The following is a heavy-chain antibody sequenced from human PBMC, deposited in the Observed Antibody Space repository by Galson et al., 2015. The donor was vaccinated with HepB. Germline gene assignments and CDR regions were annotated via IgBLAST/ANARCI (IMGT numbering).Heavy chain of an antibody. J-gene: IGHJ6*02. CDR3: AKGGTTGMISYYYGMDV. D-gene: IGHD1-1*01. Sequence: SLRLSCAASGFTFSSYGMHWVRQAPGKGLEWVAVISYDGSNKYYADSVKGRFTISRDNSENTLYLQMNSLRAEDTAVYYCAKGGTTGMISYYYGMDVWGQGTTV. V-gene: IGHV3-30*18. CDR1: GFTFSSYG. CDR2: ISYDGSNK.